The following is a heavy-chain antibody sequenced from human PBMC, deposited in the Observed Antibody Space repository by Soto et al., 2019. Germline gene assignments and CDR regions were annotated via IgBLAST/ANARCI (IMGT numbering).Heavy chain of an antibody. J-gene: IGHJ4*02. D-gene: IGHD3-22*01. Sequence: PGGSLRLSCAASGFTFRNYAMNWVRQAPGKGLEWVSGISVSGGSKYYADSVKGRFTVSRDNSKNTVYLQMNSLRAEDTAVYFCAKGMYYYDSSGYRLFDYWGQGTLVTVSS. V-gene: IGHV3-23*01. CDR3: AKGMYYYDSSGYRLFDY. CDR2: ISVSGGSK. CDR1: GFTFRNYA.